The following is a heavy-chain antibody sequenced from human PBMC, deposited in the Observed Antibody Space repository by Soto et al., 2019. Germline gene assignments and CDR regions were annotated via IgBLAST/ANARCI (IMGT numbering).Heavy chain of an antibody. J-gene: IGHJ4*02. CDR2: IYYSGTT. D-gene: IGHD2-15*01. CDR3: ARHDCSGGSCYFDY. Sequence: QLQLQESGPGLVKPSETLSLTCSVSEDSISSSSYYWGWIRQPPGRGLEWIGSIYYSGTTYYNPSLKSRVIISVDTSKNQFSLKLSSVTAADTAVYYCARHDCSGGSCYFDYWGQGTLVTVSS. CDR1: EDSISSSSYY. V-gene: IGHV4-39*01.